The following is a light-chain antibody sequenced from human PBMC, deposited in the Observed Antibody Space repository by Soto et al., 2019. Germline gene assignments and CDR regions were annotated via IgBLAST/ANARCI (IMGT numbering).Light chain of an antibody. CDR1: QSISSY. V-gene: IGKV1-39*01. CDR3: QQSYSTPWT. J-gene: IGKJ1*01. CDR2: AAS. Sequence: DSQMTQSPSSLSASVGDRVTISCRASQSISSYLNWYQQKPGKAPKLLIYAASSLQSGVPSRFSGSGSGTDFTLTISSLQPEDFATYYCQQSYSTPWTFGQGTTVDIK.